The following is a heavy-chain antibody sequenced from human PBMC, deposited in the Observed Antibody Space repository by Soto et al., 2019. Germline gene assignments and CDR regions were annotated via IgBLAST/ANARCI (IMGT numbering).Heavy chain of an antibody. Sequence: SGPTLVKPTQTLTLTCTFSGFSLSTSGVGVGWIRQPPGKALEWLALIYWDDDNSYSPSLKSRLTITKDTSKNQVVLTMTNMEPVDTATYYCAHRVVGRYQLLPSGWFDPWGQGTLVTVSS. CDR3: AHRVVGRYQLLPSGWFDP. V-gene: IGHV2-5*02. J-gene: IGHJ5*02. CDR1: GFSLSTSGVG. D-gene: IGHD2-2*01. CDR2: IYWDDDN.